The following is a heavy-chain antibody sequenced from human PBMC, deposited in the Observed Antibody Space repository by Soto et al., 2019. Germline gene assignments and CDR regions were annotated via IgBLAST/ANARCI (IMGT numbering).Heavy chain of an antibody. J-gene: IGHJ3*02. CDR1: GGSISSGGYS. CDR3: ARGLGICGWYSPRDAFDI. D-gene: IGHD6-19*01. V-gene: IGHV4-30-2*01. Sequence: PSETLSLTCAVSGGSISSGGYSWSWIRQPPGKGLEGIGYIYHSGSIYYNPSLKSRVTISVDRSKNQFSLKLSSVTAADTAVYYCARGLGICGWYSPRDAFDIWGPGTMVTV. CDR2: IYHSGSI.